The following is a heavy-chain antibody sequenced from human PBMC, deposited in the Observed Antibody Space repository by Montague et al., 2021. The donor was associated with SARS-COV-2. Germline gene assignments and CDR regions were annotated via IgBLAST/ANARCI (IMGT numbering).Heavy chain of an antibody. CDR3: ARELHPTESYYYGMDV. V-gene: IGHV3-53*01. CDR1: GFTVSSNY. CDR2: IYSSGST. Sequence: SLRLACAASGFTVSSNYMSWVRKAPGKGLERASAIYSSGSTYYADSVKGRFTISRDNSKNTLYLQMNSLRAEDTAVYYCARELHPTESYYYGMDVWGQGTTVTVSS. J-gene: IGHJ6*02.